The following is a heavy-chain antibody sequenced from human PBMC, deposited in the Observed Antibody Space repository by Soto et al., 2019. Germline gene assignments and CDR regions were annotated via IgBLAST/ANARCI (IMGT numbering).Heavy chain of an antibody. CDR3: AKRLGGGMDV. CDR2: ISYDGSNK. CDR1: GFTFSSYG. V-gene: IGHV3-30*18. J-gene: IGHJ6*02. D-gene: IGHD3-10*01. Sequence: LRLSCAASGFTFSSYGMHWVRQAPGKGLEWVAVISYDGSNKYYADSVKGRFTISRDNSKNTLYLQMNSLRAEDTAVYYCAKRLGGGMDVWGQGTTVTVSS.